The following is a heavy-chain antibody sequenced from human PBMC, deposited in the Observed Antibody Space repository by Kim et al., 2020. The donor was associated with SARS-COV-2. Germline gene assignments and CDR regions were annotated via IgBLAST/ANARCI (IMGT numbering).Heavy chain of an antibody. D-gene: IGHD3-16*01. J-gene: IGHJ4*02. CDR3: VRERAGGLFDY. Sequence: ASVKVSCKASGYTFTDYYIHWVRQAPGQGLEWMRIIFPSGGGTKYTQNFQGRVTLTRDTSTSTVYMELSSMRSEDTAVYYCVRERAGGLFDYWGQGTLVTISS. CDR2: IFPSGGGT. V-gene: IGHV1-46*01. CDR1: GYTFTDYY.